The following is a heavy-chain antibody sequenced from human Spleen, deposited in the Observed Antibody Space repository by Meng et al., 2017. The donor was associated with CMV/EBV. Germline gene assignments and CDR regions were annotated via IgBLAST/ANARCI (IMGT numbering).Heavy chain of an antibody. V-gene: IGHV1-2*02. J-gene: IGHJ4*02. CDR3: ARIPWSGYFSRYFDY. CDR2: IKPNGGGT. Sequence: ASVKVSCKASGYVFTDYYIHWVRQAPGQGPEWMGWIKPNGGGTKYAQRFQGRVTLTRDTSISTAYMELRRLKSDDTAVYYCARIPWSGYFSRYFDYWGQGTVVTVSS. CDR1: GYVFTDYY. D-gene: IGHD3-3*01.